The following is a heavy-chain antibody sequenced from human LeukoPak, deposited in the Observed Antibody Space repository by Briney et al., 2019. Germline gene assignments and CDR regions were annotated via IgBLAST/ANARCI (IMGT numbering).Heavy chain of an antibody. D-gene: IGHD3-16*01. CDR3: AKASWVSSADAVL. Sequence: GGSLRLFCAASGFTFSSYAMSWVREAPARGLEWVSSLRGNGDTFYADSVKGRFTLSRDESRNTVYLRLNNLRVEDTAVYYCAKASWVSSADAVLWGQGTVVTVSS. CDR2: LRGNGDT. CDR1: GFTFSSYA. J-gene: IGHJ4*02. V-gene: IGHV3-23*01.